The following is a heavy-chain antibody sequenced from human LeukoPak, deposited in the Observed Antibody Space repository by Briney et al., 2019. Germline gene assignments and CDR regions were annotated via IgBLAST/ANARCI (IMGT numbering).Heavy chain of an antibody. D-gene: IGHD1-1*01. V-gene: IGHV4-34*01. CDR1: GGSFSGYY. CDR3: ATSRTFDY. Sequence: SETLSLTCAVYGGSFSGYYWSWIRQPPGKGLEWIGEINHSGSTNYNPSLKSRVTISVDTYKNQFSMKLSSVTAADTAVYYCATSRTFDYWGQGTLVTVSS. CDR2: INHSGST. J-gene: IGHJ4*02.